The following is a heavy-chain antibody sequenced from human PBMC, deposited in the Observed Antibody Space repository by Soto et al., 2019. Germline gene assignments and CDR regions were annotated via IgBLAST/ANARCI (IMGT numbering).Heavy chain of an antibody. Sequence: SETLSLTCAVSGGSISSGGYSWSWIRQPPGKGLEWIGYIYHSGSTYYNPSLKSRVTISVDRSKNQFSLKLSSVTAADTAVYYCARGNMVRGANFDYWGQGTLVTVSS. D-gene: IGHD3-10*01. CDR3: ARGNMVRGANFDY. V-gene: IGHV4-30-2*01. J-gene: IGHJ4*02. CDR1: GGSISSGGYS. CDR2: IYHSGST.